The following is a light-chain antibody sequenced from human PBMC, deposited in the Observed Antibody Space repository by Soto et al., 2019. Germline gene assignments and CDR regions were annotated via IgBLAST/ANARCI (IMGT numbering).Light chain of an antibody. CDR1: QSISSW. V-gene: IGKV1-5*01. CDR3: QQYNSYSWT. Sequence: DXQMTQSPSTLSASVGDRVTITCRASQSISSWLAWYQQKPGKAPKLLIYDASSLESGVPSRFSGSGSGTEFTLTISSLQPDDFATYYCQQYNSYSWTFGQGTKV. J-gene: IGKJ1*01. CDR2: DAS.